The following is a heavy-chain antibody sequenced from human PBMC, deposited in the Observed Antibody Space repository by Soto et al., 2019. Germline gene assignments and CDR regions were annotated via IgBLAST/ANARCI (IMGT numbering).Heavy chain of an antibody. D-gene: IGHD6-13*01. Sequence: EVQLLESGGGLVQPGGSLRLSCAASGFTFSNYAMTWVRQAPGKGLESVSTISGSGGSTYYADSVKGRFTISRDNSKNTLHLQMNSLRAEDTAVYYCAKDQGSSWYEIDYWGQGTLVTVSS. CDR2: ISGSGGST. J-gene: IGHJ4*02. CDR1: GFTFSNYA. V-gene: IGHV3-23*01. CDR3: AKDQGSSWYEIDY.